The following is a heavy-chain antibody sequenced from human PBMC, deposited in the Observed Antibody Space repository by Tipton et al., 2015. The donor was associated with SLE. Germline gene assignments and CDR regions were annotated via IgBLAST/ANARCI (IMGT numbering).Heavy chain of an antibody. J-gene: IGHJ3*02. CDR2: IYYSGST. CDR3: ARESTDSDALDI. CDR1: GGSISSHY. Sequence: TLSLTCTVSGGSISSHYWSWIRQPPGKGLEWIGSIYYSGSTYYNPSLKSRVTISVDTSKNQFSLKLSSVTAADTAVYYCARESTDSDALDIWGQGTMVTVSS. V-gene: IGHV4-39*07. D-gene: IGHD2-15*01.